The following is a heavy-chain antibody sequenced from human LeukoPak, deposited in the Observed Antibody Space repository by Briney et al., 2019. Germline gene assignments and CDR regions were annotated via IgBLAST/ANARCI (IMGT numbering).Heavy chain of an antibody. CDR1: GFTFSSYG. CDR2: ISYDGSNK. Sequence: GGSLRLSCAASGFTFSSYGMHWVRQAPGKGREWEAVISYDGSNKYYADSVKGRFTISRDNSKNTLYLQMNSLRAEDTAVYYCAKAGGGDSSGLDAFDIWGQGTMVTVSS. CDR3: AKAGGGDSSGLDAFDI. V-gene: IGHV3-30*18. D-gene: IGHD3-22*01. J-gene: IGHJ3*02.